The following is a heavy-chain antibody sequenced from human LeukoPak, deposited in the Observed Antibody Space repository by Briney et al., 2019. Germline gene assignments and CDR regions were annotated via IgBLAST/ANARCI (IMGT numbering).Heavy chain of an antibody. D-gene: IGHD6-13*01. CDR1: GYTFTRYG. CDR3: ARSKQQLTVNWFDP. CDR2: IIPIFGTA. V-gene: IGHV1-69*13. Sequence: SVKVSCKTSGYTFTRYGVSWVRQAPGQGLEWMGGIIPIFGTANYAQKFQGRVTITADESTSTAYMELSSLRSEDTAVYYCARSKQQLTVNWFDPWGQGTLVTVSS. J-gene: IGHJ5*02.